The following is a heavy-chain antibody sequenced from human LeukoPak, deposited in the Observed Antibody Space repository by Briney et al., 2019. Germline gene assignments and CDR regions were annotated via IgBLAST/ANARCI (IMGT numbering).Heavy chain of an antibody. V-gene: IGHV3-23*01. CDR3: AKRSYYDILTGYCALEY. CDR2: ISDSGGST. CDR1: GFTFSSYG. Sequence: GGSLRLSCAASGFTFSSYGMNWVRQAPGKGLEWVSGISDSGGSTYYADSVKGRFTISRDNSKNTLYLQMNSLRAEDTAVYYCAKRSYYDILTGYCALEYWGQGTLVTVSS. D-gene: IGHD3-9*01. J-gene: IGHJ4*02.